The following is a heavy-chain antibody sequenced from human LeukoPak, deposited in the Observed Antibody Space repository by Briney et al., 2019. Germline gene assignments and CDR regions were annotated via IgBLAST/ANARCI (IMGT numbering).Heavy chain of an antibody. CDR1: GITFSSYL. Sequence: GGSLRLSCAASGITFSSYLMQWVRQAPGKGLVCVSRIKNVGSSTGHADSVKGRFTISRDNSKNTLYLQMDSLGAEDMAVYYCARERGAAIDYWGQGALVTVSS. D-gene: IGHD2-15*01. CDR3: ARERGAAIDY. CDR2: IKNVGSST. V-gene: IGHV3-74*01. J-gene: IGHJ4*02.